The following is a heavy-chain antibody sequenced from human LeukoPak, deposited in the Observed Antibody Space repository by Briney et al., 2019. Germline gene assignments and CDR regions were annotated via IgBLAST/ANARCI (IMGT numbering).Heavy chain of an antibody. CDR1: GYTFTGYY. J-gene: IGHJ4*02. V-gene: IGHV1-2*02. CDR3: ARNLGSYYDSSGYYYWVY. CDR2: INPNSGGT. D-gene: IGHD3-22*01. Sequence: GASVKVSCKASGYTFTGYYMHWVQQAPGQGLEWMGWINPNSGGTNYAQKFQGRVTMTRDTSISTAYMELSRLRSDDTAVYYCARNLGSYYDSSGYYYWVYWGQGTLVTVSS.